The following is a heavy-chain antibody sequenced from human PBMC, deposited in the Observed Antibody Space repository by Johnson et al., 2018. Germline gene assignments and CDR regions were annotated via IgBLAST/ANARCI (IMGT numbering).Heavy chain of an antibody. J-gene: IGHJ1*01. D-gene: IGHD6-19*01. CDR2: ISWNSGSI. CDR1: GFTFDDYA. V-gene: IGHV3-9*01. CDR3: AKDKEYSSGGGLQH. Sequence: VQLVESGGGLVQPGRSXRLSCAASGFTFDDYAMHWVRQAPGKGLEWVSGISWNSGSIGDADSVKGRFTISRDNAKNSQYLQMNSLRAEDTALYYCAKDKEYSSGGGLQHWGQGTLVTVSS.